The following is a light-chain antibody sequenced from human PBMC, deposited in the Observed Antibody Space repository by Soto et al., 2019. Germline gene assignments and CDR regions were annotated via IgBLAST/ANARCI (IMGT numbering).Light chain of an antibody. CDR2: GAS. J-gene: IGKJ5*01. CDR1: QSVTTR. CDR3: QQYGVSPIT. Sequence: EVVMTQSPSTLSVSPGEGVTLSCRASQSVTTRLAWYQHKPGQAPTLLMSGASNRASGVPVRFSGSGSGTDFTLTITRLEPEDFALYYCQQYGVSPITFGLGTRLEI. V-gene: IGKV3-20*01.